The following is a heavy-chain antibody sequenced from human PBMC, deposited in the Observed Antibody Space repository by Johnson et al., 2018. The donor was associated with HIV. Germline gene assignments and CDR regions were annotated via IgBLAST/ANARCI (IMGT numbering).Heavy chain of an antibody. CDR3: ARAEGMGINAFYI. D-gene: IGHD1-26*01. J-gene: IGHJ3*02. CDR1: GFNFRTNG. CDR2: IQYDGSDK. V-gene: IGHV3-30*02. Sequence: QVQLVESGGGLVKPGGSLRLSCAASGFNFRTNGMHWDRQAPGKGLEWVSFIQYDGSDKSYADSVKGQFTISRETSKNTWELQMNSLRAENTAVYYCARAEGMGINAFYIWGQGTMVTVSS.